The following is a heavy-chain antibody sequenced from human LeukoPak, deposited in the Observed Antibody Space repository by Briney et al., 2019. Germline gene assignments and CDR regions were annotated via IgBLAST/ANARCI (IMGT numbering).Heavy chain of an antibody. CDR2: IRYDVSNK. Sequence: GGSLRLSCAASGFTFSSYGMHWVRQAPGKGLEWVAFIRYDVSNKYYADSVKGRFTISRDNSKNTLYLQMNSLRAEDTAVHYCAKDKTWSGYGPAANWFDPWGQGTLVTVSS. D-gene: IGHD3-3*01. CDR3: AKDKTWSGYGPAANWFDP. V-gene: IGHV3-30*02. CDR1: GFTFSSYG. J-gene: IGHJ5*02.